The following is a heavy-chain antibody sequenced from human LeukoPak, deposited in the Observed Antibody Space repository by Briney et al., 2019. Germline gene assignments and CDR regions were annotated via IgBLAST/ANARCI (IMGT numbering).Heavy chain of an antibody. J-gene: IGHJ4*02. CDR2: INHSGNT. V-gene: IGHV4-34*01. Sequence: PSETLSLTCAVYGGSLSGHYWSWIRQPPGKGLEWIGEINHSGNTNYNPSLKSRVTMSVYTSKNHFYLKLSSVTAADTAVYYCARQGSGTSYYYYTFPYWGQGTLVTVSS. CDR3: ARQGSGTSYYYYTFPY. CDR1: GGSLSGHY. D-gene: IGHD1-26*01.